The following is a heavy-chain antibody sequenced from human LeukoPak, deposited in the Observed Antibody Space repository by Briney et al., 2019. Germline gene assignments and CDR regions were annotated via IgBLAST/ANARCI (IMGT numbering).Heavy chain of an antibody. D-gene: IGHD3-3*01. CDR3: ARGEYYDFWSGYYGFDY. J-gene: IGHJ4*02. CDR2: INHSGST. Sequence: SETLSLTCAVYGGSFSGYYWSWIRQPPGKGLEWIGEINHSGSTNYNPSLKSRVTISVDTSKNQFSLKLSSVTAADTAVYYCARGEYYDFWSGYYGFDYWGQGTLVTVSS. V-gene: IGHV4-34*01. CDR1: GGSFSGYY.